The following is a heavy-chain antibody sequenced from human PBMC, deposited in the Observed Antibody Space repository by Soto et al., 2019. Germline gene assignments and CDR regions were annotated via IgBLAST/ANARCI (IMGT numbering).Heavy chain of an antibody. V-gene: IGHV1-2*04. Sequence: QVQLVQSGAEVKKPGASVKVSCKASGYTFTGYYMHWVRQAPGQGLEWMGWINPNSGGTNYAQKLQGWVTMTRDTSISTAYMELSRLRSDDTAVYYCARSIAAAGYGMDVWGQGTTVTVSS. D-gene: IGHD6-13*01. J-gene: IGHJ6*02. CDR2: INPNSGGT. CDR3: ARSIAAAGYGMDV. CDR1: GYTFTGYY.